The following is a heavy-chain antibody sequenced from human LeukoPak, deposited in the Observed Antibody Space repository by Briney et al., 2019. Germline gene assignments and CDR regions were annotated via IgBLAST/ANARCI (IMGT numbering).Heavy chain of an antibody. CDR3: ATILLAAAGQYYYYGMDV. J-gene: IGHJ6*02. CDR1: GYTLTELS. Sequence: ASVKVSCKVSGYTLTELSMHWVRQAPGKGLEWKGGFYPEDGETIYAQKFQGRVTMTEDTSTDTAYMELSSLRSEDTAVYYCATILLAAAGQYYYYGMDVWGQGTTVTVSS. D-gene: IGHD6-13*01. CDR2: FYPEDGET. V-gene: IGHV1-24*01.